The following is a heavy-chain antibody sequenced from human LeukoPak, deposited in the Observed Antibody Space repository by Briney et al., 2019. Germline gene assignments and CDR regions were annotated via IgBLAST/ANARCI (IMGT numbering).Heavy chain of an antibody. D-gene: IGHD3-3*01. CDR3: ARHYDFWSAYPNFFDY. CDR1: GGSISSSSYY. J-gene: IGHJ4*02. CDR2: IYYSGST. V-gene: IGHV4-39*01. Sequence: SETLSPTCTVSGGSISSSSYYWGWIRQPPGKGLEWIGSIYYSGSTYYNPSLKSRVTISVDTSKNQFSLKLSSVTAADTAVYYCARHYDFWSAYPNFFDYWGQGTLVTVSS.